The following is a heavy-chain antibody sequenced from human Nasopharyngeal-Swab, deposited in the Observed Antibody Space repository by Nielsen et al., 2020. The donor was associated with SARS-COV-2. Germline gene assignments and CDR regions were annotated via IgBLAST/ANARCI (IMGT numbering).Heavy chain of an antibody. J-gene: IGHJ6*02. Sequence: GESLKISCAASGFTFSSYGMHWVRQAPGKGLEWVASISHDGNNKYYADSVKGRFTISRDNSKNTLYLQMNSLRAEDTAVYYCASGGYGDYDAYYYGMDVWGQGTTVTVSS. CDR3: ASGGYGDYDAYYYGMDV. V-gene: IGHV3-30*03. D-gene: IGHD4-17*01. CDR1: GFTFSSYG. CDR2: ISHDGNNK.